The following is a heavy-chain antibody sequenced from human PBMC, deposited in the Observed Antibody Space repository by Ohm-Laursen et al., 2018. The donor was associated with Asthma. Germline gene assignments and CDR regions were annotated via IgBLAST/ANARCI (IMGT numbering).Heavy chain of an antibody. CDR2: MHSSGGA. J-gene: IGHJ4*02. CDR3: ARAGLRYFDIN. CDR1: GGSASGFY. D-gene: IGHD3-9*01. V-gene: IGHV4-59*02. Sequence: SETLSLTCAVSGGSASGFYWSWVRQAPGRELEWIAYMHSSGGANYNPSLESRVTLSIDTSKNQVSLKLSSVTAADTAVYYCARAGLRYFDINWGQGTLVTVSS.